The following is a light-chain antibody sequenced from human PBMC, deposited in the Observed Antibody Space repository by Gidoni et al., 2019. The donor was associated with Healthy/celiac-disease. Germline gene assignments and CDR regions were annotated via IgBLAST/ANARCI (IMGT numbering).Light chain of an antibody. CDR2: DVS. CDR3: CSYAGSYTLVV. J-gene: IGLJ2*01. Sequence: VTISCTGTSSDVGGYNYVSWYQQHPGKAPKLMIYDVSKRPSGVPDRFSGSKSGNTASLTISGLQAEDEADYYCCSYAGSYTLVVFGGGTKLTVL. CDR1: SSDVGGYNY. V-gene: IGLV2-11*01.